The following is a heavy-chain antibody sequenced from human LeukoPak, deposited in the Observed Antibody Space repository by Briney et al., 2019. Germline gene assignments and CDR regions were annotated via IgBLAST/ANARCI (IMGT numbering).Heavy chain of an antibody. CDR2: ISAHNGNT. Sequence: GASVKVSCKASGYSFTSYGISWVRQAPGQGLEWMGWISAHNGNTKYAQEVQGRVTMTTDTSTNTAYMEMRSLRSDDTAVYYCARDLGNYFHFWGQGTLVTVSS. D-gene: IGHD3-10*01. J-gene: IGHJ4*02. CDR3: ARDLGNYFHF. V-gene: IGHV1-18*01. CDR1: GYSFTSYG.